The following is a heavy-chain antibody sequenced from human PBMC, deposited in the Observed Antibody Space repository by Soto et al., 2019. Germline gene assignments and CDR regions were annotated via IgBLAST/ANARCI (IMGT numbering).Heavy chain of an antibody. CDR1: GFTFSSYG. D-gene: IGHD3-22*01. CDR2: ISYDGSNK. V-gene: IGHV3-30*18. Sequence: QVQLVESGGGVVQPGRSLRLSCAASGFTFSSYGMHWVRQAPGKRLEWVAVISYDGSNKYYADSVKGRFTISRDNSKNTLYLQMNSLRAEDTAVYYCAKSMIAEYYYGMDVWGQGTTVTVSS. J-gene: IGHJ6*02. CDR3: AKSMIAEYYYGMDV.